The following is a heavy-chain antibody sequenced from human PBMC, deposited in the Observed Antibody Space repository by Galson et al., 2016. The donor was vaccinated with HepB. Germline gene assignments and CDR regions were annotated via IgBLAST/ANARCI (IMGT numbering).Heavy chain of an antibody. Sequence: SLRLSCAASGFVVSSTYMAWVRQAPGRGLECVSLLYRDGFTYYADSVKGRFTISRDNSKNTFYLQMNSLRADDTAVYYCARDCRQDRGSNFDYWGQGTLGTVSS. V-gene: IGHV3-66*01. CDR1: GFVVSSTY. CDR3: ARDCRQDRGSNFDY. J-gene: IGHJ4*02. D-gene: IGHD6-6*01. CDR2: LYRDGFT.